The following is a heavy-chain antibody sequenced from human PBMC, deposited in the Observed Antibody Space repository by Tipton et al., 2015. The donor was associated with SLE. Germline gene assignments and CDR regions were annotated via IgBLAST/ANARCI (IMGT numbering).Heavy chain of an antibody. D-gene: IGHD3-3*01. CDR3: ARGDAIFGVVIPWYFDY. CDR2: IYHSGST. CDR1: GYSISSGYY. Sequence: TLSLTCTVSGYSISSGYYWGWIRQPPGKGLEWIGSIYHSGSTYYNPSLKSRATISVDTSKNQFSLKLSSVTAADTAVYYCARGDAIFGVVIPWYFDYWGQGTLVTVSS. V-gene: IGHV4-38-2*02. J-gene: IGHJ4*02.